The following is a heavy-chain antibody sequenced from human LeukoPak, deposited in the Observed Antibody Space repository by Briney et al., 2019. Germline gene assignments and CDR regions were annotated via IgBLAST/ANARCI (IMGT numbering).Heavy chain of an antibody. V-gene: IGHV3-30*01. CDR1: GFTFSSYA. CDR2: ISYDGSNK. Sequence: PGRSLRLSCAASGFTFSSYAVHWVRQAPGKGLEWVAVISYDGSNKYYADSVKGRFTISRDNSKNTLYLQMNSLRLEDTALYYCARGPIYSNQRGYFDYWGQGTLVTVSS. CDR3: ARGPIYSNQRGYFDY. J-gene: IGHJ4*02. D-gene: IGHD4-11*01.